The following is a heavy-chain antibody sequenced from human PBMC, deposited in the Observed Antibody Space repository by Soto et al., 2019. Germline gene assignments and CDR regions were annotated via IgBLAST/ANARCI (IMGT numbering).Heavy chain of an antibody. CDR1: GGSISSGGYY. V-gene: IGHV4-31*03. J-gene: IGHJ6*02. Sequence: QVQLQESGPGLVKPSQTLSLTCTVSGGSISSGGYYWSWIRQHPGKGLEWIGYIYYSGSTYYNPSLKSRVTLSVDTSKNHFSLKLSSVTAADTAVYYCARDRYCSGGSCYSGGYYYYGMDVWGQGTTVTVSS. CDR2: IYYSGST. CDR3: ARDRYCSGGSCYSGGYYYYGMDV. D-gene: IGHD2-15*01.